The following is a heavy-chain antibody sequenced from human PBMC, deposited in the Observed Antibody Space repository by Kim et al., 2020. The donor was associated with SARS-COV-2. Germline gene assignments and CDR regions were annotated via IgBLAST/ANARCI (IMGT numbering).Heavy chain of an antibody. J-gene: IGHJ4*02. CDR3: ARVVVAGPSCFDY. Sequence: YAVSVKRRITINPDPSKNQFSLQLNSVTPEDTAVYYCARVVVAGPSCFDYCGQGTLVTVSS. V-gene: IGHV6-1*01. D-gene: IGHD6-19*01.